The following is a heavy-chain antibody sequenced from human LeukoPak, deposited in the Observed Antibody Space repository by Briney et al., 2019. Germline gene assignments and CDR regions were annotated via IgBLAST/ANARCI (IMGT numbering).Heavy chain of an antibody. V-gene: IGHV1-2*02. CDR3: ARYYDFWSGYPIDYCYGMDV. J-gene: IGHJ6*02. D-gene: IGHD3-3*01. Sequence: ASVKVSCKASGYTFTGYFLHWVRQAPGQGLEWMGWIKPNSGDTKYAEKFQGRVTMTRDTSISTAYMELSRLRSEDTAVYYCARYYDFWSGYPIDYCYGMDVWGQGTTVTVSS. CDR2: IKPNSGDT. CDR1: GYTFTGYF.